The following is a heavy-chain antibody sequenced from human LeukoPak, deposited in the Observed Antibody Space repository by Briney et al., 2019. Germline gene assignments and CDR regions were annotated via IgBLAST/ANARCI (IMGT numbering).Heavy chain of an antibody. Sequence: ASVKVSCKASGYTFTGHYFHWLRQAPGQGLEWMGWIKPDTGATNFAQKFHGRLTMTTDTSISTGYMELRSLTSDDTAMYYCSRDQDFGPDYWGQGTLVTVS. D-gene: IGHD2/OR15-2a*01. CDR3: SRDQDFGPDY. CDR1: GYTFTGHY. V-gene: IGHV1-2*02. CDR2: IKPDTGAT. J-gene: IGHJ4*02.